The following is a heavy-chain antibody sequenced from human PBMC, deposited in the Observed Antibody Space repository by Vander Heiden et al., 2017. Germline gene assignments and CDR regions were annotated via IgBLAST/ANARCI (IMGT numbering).Heavy chain of an antibody. CDR1: GFTFDDYA. Sequence: EVQLVESGGGLVQPGRSLRLSCAASGFTFDDYAMHGVRQAPGKGLEWVSGISWNSGSIGYADSVKGRFTISRDNAKNSLYLQMNSLRAEDTALYYCAKESGGSSSPYDYWGQGTLVTVSS. D-gene: IGHD6-13*01. V-gene: IGHV3-9*01. CDR2: ISWNSGSI. CDR3: AKESGGSSSPYDY. J-gene: IGHJ4*02.